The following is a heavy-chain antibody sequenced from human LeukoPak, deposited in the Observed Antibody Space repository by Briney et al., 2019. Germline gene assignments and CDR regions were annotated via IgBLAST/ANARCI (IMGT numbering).Heavy chain of an antibody. J-gene: IGHJ4*02. V-gene: IGHV4-4*02. CDR2: IHHSGSA. D-gene: IGHD5-18*01. CDR1: GASISSNW. CDR3: GRTAGYTYGPYIDY. Sequence: SETLSLTCAVSGASISSNWWNWVRQPPGKGREWIGEIHHSGSANYNPSLKSRVTISLDTSENHFSLRLSSVTAADTAVYYCGRTAGYTYGPYIDYWGQGTLLTVSS.